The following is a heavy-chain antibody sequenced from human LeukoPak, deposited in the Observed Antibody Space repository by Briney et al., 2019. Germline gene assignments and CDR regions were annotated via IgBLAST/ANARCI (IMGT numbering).Heavy chain of an antibody. Sequence: PGGSLRLSCAASGFTFDDYGMSWVRQAPGKGLEWVSGINWNGGSTGYADSVKGRFTISRDNSKNTLYVQMNSLRAEDTAVYYCAKGYYGNYFDYWGQGTLVTVSS. D-gene: IGHD3-22*01. CDR1: GFTFDDYG. CDR3: AKGYYGNYFDY. J-gene: IGHJ4*02. V-gene: IGHV3-20*04. CDR2: INWNGGST.